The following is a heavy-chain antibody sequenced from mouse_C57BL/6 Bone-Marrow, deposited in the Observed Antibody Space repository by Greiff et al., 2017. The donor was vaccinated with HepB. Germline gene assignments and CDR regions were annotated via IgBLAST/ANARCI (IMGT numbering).Heavy chain of an antibody. Sequence: QVQLKQPGAELVRPGSSVKLSCKASGYTFTSYWMDWVKQRPGQGLEWIGNIYPSDSETHYNQKFKDKATLTVDKSSSTAYMQLSSLTSEDSAVYYCATIYYGYDGYFDVWGTGTTVTVSS. CDR1: GYTFTSYW. CDR2: IYPSDSET. V-gene: IGHV1-61*01. D-gene: IGHD2-2*01. CDR3: ATIYYGYDGYFDV. J-gene: IGHJ1*03.